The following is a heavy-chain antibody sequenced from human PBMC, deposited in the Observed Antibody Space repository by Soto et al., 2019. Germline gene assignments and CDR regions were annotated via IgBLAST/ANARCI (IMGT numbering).Heavy chain of an antibody. Sequence: QVQLVESGGGVVQPGRSLRLSCAASGFTFSSYGMHWVRQAPGKGLEWVAVIWYDGSNKYYADSVKGRFTISRDKSKDTLYRQMNSLRAEDTAVYYCARGGTYGDYAYWGQRSLVTVSS. CDR1: GFTFSSYG. CDR3: ARGGTYGDYAY. CDR2: IWYDGSNK. J-gene: IGHJ4*02. V-gene: IGHV3-33*01. D-gene: IGHD4-17*01.